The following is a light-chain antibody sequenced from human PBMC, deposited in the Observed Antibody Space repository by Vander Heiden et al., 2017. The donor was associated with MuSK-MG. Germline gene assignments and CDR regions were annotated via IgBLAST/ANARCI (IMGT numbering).Light chain of an antibody. CDR3: MQALQTPLT. CDR2: LGS. Sequence: DIVMTQSTLSLPVTPGEPASISCRSSQSLLHSNGYNYLDWYLQKPGQSPQLLIYLGSNRASGVPDRFSGSGSGTDFTLEISRVEAEDVGVYYCMQALQTPLTFGPGTKVDIK. J-gene: IGKJ3*01. CDR1: QSLLHSNGYNY. V-gene: IGKV2-28*01.